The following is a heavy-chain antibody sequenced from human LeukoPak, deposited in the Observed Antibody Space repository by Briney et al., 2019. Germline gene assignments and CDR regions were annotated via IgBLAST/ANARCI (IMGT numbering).Heavy chain of an antibody. J-gene: IGHJ4*02. CDR2: IYSGGPT. CDR3: ARDLNSYDSSASGH. Sequence: GGSLRLSCAASGFTFSLYYMTWVRQAPGKGLEWVSVIYSGGPTYYADSVKGRFTISRDNSKNTVYLQMNSLRGEDTAVYFCARDLNSYDSSASGHWGQGTLVTVSS. V-gene: IGHV3-53*01. CDR1: GFTFSLYY. D-gene: IGHD3-22*01.